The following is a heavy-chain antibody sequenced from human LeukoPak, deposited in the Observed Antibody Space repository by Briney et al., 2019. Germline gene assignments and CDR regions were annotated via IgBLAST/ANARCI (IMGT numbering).Heavy chain of an antibody. D-gene: IGHD4-17*01. CDR1: GYTFTSYD. CDR2: MNPNSGNT. CDR3: ARVAGDLVNWFDP. J-gene: IGHJ5*02. Sequence: VASVKVSCKASGYTFTSYDINWVRQATGQGLEWMGWMNPNSGNTGYAQKFQGRVTMTRNTSISTAYMELSSLRSEDTAVYYCARVAGDLVNWFDPWGQGTLVTVSS. V-gene: IGHV1-8*01.